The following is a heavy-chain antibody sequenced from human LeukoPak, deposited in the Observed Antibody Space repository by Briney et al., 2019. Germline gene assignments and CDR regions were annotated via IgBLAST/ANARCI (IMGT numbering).Heavy chain of an antibody. Sequence: QPGGSLRLSCAASGFPFSGFALTWVRRTPGRGLGWVSGISGSGDNTLYADSVKGRFTISRDNSKNTLYLEMNSLRAEDTAIYYCAKMKGHPLPKYYMDVWGQGTTVTVSS. D-gene: IGHD1-26*01. V-gene: IGHV3-23*01. J-gene: IGHJ6*01. CDR2: ISGSGDNT. CDR3: AKMKGHPLPKYYMDV. CDR1: GFPFSGFA.